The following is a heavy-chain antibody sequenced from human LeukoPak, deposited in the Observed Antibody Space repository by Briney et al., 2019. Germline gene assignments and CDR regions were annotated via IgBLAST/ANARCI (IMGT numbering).Heavy chain of an antibody. Sequence: PGGSLRLSCAASGFTFSHYDMTWVRQDPGKGLEWVSGIITSGTNTYYADSVKGRFTISRDNSRNTLYLQMNSLRAEDTALYYCAKSVRRAFDIWGQGTMVTVSS. J-gene: IGHJ3*02. D-gene: IGHD6-6*01. V-gene: IGHV3-23*01. CDR2: IITSGTNT. CDR3: AKSVRRAFDI. CDR1: GFTFSHYD.